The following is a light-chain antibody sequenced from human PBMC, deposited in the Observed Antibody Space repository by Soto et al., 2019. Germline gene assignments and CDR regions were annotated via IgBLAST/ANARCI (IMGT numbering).Light chain of an antibody. CDR2: AAS. CDR1: QDSSSY. V-gene: IGKV1-9*01. J-gene: IGKJ4*01. CDR3: RQLKKYPLS. Sequence: IQLTQSPSSLSASIGDRVTITCRASQDSSSYLAWYRRKAGKAPELLIEAASTLQSGVPSRFSGSGSGTDFALTISSLQPEDFATYYCRQLKKYPLSFGGGTKVEIK.